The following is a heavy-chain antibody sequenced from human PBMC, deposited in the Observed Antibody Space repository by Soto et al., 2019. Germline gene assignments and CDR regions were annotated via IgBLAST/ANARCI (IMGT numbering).Heavy chain of an antibody. CDR2: IFYSGRSGST. V-gene: IGHV4-59*01. CDR1: GGSISSYY. J-gene: IGHJ5*02. D-gene: IGHD2-21*02. CDR3: ARTALGWFDH. Sequence: SETLSLTCSVSGGSISSYYWSWIRQPPGKGLEWIGYIFYSGRSGSTNYNPSLKSRVTISVDTSKNQFSLKLSSVTAADTAVYYCARTALGWFDHWGQGTLVTVSS.